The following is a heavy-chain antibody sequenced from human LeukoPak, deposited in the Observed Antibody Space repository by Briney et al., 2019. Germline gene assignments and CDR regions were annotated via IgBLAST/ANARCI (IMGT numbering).Heavy chain of an antibody. D-gene: IGHD2-21*01. CDR2: ISSSGYTI. CDR3: ARSRSIAGDGFDV. Sequence: GGSLRLSCVASGFTFSGYEMNWVRQAPGKGLEGVSYISSSGYTIYYADSVKGRFTVSRDNAKNSLYLQMNSLRAEDTAVHFCARSRSIAGDGFDVWGQGTMVTVSS. J-gene: IGHJ3*01. CDR1: GFTFSGYE. V-gene: IGHV3-48*03.